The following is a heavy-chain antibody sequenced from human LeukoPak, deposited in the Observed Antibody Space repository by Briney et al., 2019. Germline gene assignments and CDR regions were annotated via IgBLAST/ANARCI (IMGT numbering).Heavy chain of an antibody. D-gene: IGHD4-23*01. J-gene: IGHJ4*02. Sequence: ASVKVSCKASGYTFTSYGISWVRQAPGQGLEWMGWISAYNGNTNYAQKLQGRVTMTTDTSTSTAYMELRSLRSDDTDVYYCARQGYGGNPQGAADYWGQGTLVTVSS. CDR3: ARQGYGGNPQGAADY. V-gene: IGHV1-18*01. CDR1: GYTFTSYG. CDR2: ISAYNGNT.